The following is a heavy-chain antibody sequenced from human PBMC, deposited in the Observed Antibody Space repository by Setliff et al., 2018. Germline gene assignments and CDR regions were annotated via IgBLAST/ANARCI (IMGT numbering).Heavy chain of an antibody. CDR2: VYYSGYT. J-gene: IGHJ4*02. CDR3: ARDPSSVAARPGY. Sequence: SETLSLTCNVSGGSVSSTSHYWGWIRQPPGKGMEWIGSVYYSGYTYYNPSLQSRVTISVDMSKNQFSLQLNSVTAADTAVYYCARDPSSVAARPGYWGQGTLVTVSS. CDR1: GGSVSSTSHY. D-gene: IGHD6-6*01. V-gene: IGHV4-39*07.